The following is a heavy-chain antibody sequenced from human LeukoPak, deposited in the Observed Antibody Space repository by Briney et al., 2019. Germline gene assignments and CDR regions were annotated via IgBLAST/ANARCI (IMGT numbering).Heavy chain of an antibody. J-gene: IGHJ4*02. V-gene: IGHV3-43*01. D-gene: IGHD4-11*01. Sequence: GGSLRLSCATSGFTFDDYAMHWVRQAPGKGLEWVSLINWAGATTYSADSVKGRFTISRDNSKNSLYLQMNSLRTEDTALYYCAKDMGMTTITGGFDFWGQGTLVTVSS. CDR1: GFTFDDYA. CDR2: INWAGATT. CDR3: AKDMGMTTITGGFDF.